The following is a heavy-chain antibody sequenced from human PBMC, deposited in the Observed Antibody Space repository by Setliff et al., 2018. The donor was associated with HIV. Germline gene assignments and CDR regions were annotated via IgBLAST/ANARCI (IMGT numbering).Heavy chain of an antibody. Sequence: SETLSLTCTVSGGSISSSNYYWGWIRQPPGKGLEWIGTIYYSGSTYYNPSLKSRLTISFDTSKNLFSLTLRSVTAADTAVYYCASAGPYCGDDCPYNWLTPWGQGTLVTVSS. CDR2: IYYSGST. D-gene: IGHD2-21*02. CDR3: ASAGPYCGDDCPYNWLTP. CDR1: GGSISSSNYY. V-gene: IGHV4-39*07. J-gene: IGHJ5*02.